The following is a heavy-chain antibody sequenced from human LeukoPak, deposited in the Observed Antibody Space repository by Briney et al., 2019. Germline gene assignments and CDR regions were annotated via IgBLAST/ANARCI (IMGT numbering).Heavy chain of an antibody. V-gene: IGHV3-48*01. D-gene: IGHD2-2*01. CDR3: AKGDFIVVVPAAMDY. J-gene: IGHJ4*02. CDR2: ISSSSSTI. CDR1: GFTFSSYS. Sequence: GGSLRLSCAASGFTFSSYSMNWVRQAPGKGLEWVSYISSSSSTIYYADSVKGRFTISRDNSKNTLYLQMNSLRAEDTAVYYCAKGDFIVVVPAAMDYWGQGTLVTVSS.